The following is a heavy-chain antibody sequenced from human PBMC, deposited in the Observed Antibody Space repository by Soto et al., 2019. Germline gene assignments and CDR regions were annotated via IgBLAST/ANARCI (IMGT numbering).Heavy chain of an antibody. J-gene: IGHJ4*02. Sequence: QVQLVQSGTEVKKPGASVNVSCKASGYTFTTHYMHWVRQAPGQGLEWMGIINPSGGRTTYALNFQGRVTMTSDRSTNTVYVELTSLRSEDTAIYFCERAGENYGSGTFSPPLRYYFNYWGQGTLVTVSS. CDR1: GYTFTTHY. CDR3: ERAGENYGSGTFSPPLRYYFNY. D-gene: IGHD3-10*01. V-gene: IGHV1-46*01. CDR2: INPSGGRT.